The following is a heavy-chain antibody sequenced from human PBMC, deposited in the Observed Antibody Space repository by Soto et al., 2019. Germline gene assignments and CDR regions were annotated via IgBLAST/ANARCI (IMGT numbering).Heavy chain of an antibody. Sequence: QVQLVESGGGVVQPGRSLRLSCAASGFTFSSYAMHWVRQAPGKGLERVAVISYDGSNKYYADSVKGRFTISRDNSKNTLYLQMNSLRAEDTAVYYCARDPLWGTAMVLWYFALWGRGTLVTVSS. CDR3: ARDPLWGTAMVLWYFAL. J-gene: IGHJ2*01. CDR2: ISYDGSNK. V-gene: IGHV3-30-3*01. D-gene: IGHD5-18*01. CDR1: GFTFSSYA.